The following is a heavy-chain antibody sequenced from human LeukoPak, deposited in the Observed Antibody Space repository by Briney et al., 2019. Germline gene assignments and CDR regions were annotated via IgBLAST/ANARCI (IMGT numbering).Heavy chain of an antibody. D-gene: IGHD3-16*01. CDR2: IKQDGSEK. V-gene: IGHV3-7*01. Sequence: PGGSLRLSCAATGFTVSSNRMTWVRQPPGKGLEWVGNIKQDGSEKSNVHSGKDRSTISRDNANNSLYIQLKSLRPEDTAVYYCARDPRGGILEVYWGQGTLLSVSS. CDR1: GFTVSSNR. CDR3: ARDPRGGILEVY. J-gene: IGHJ4*02.